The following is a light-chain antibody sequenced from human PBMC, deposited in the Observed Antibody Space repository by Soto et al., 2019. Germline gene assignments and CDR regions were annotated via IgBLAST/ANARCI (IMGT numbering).Light chain of an antibody. J-gene: IGKJ4*01. CDR2: GAS. V-gene: IGKV3-20*01. Sequence: EIVLTRSPGTLSLSPGERATLSCRASQSVSSSYLAWYQQKPGQAPRLLIYGASSRATGIPDRFSGSGSGTDFTLTISRLEPEDFAVYSCQQYGSSPPLTFGGGTKVEIK. CDR3: QQYGSSPPLT. CDR1: QSVSSSY.